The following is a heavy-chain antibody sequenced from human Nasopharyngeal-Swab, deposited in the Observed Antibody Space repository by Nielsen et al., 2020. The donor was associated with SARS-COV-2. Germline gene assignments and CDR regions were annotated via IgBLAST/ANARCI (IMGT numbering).Heavy chain of an antibody. Sequence: GESLKISCSASGFTFSSYAMHWVRQAPGKGLEYLAAVTPDGGSPYYADSVKGRFIISGDNSKNTLYLQLSSLRAEDTAVYYCVRAYGLGNYFDYWGQGTLVTVSS. V-gene: IGHV3-64D*06. D-gene: IGHD3-10*01. CDR1: GFTFSSYA. CDR2: VTPDGGSP. J-gene: IGHJ4*02. CDR3: VRAYGLGNYFDY.